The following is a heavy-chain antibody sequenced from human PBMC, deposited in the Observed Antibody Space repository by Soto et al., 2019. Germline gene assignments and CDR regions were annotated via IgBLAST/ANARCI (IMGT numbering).Heavy chain of an antibody. CDR1: GGTFSSYA. CDR3: ARDTYYYDSSGYTPGY. J-gene: IGHJ4*02. CDR2: IIPIFGTA. D-gene: IGHD3-22*01. V-gene: IGHV1-69*01. Sequence: QVQLVQSGAEVKKPGSSVKVSCRASGGTFSSYAISWVRQAPGQGLEWMGGIIPIFGTANYAQKFQGRVTITADESTSTAYMELSSPRSEDTAVYYCARDTYYYDSSGYTPGYWGQGTLVTVSS.